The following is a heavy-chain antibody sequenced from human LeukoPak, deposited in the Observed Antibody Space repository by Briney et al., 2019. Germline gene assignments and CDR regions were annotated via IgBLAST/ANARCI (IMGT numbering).Heavy chain of an antibody. CDR2: FDPEDGET. D-gene: IGHD6-13*01. CDR3: ARGVTMYSSSWDAFDI. J-gene: IGHJ3*02. V-gene: IGHV1-24*01. CDR1: GYTFTGYY. Sequence: ASVKVSCKASGYTFTGYYMHWVRQAPGQGLEWMGGFDPEDGETIYAQKFQGRVTMTEDTSTDTAYMELSSLRSEDTAVYYCARGVTMYSSSWDAFDIWGQGTMITVSS.